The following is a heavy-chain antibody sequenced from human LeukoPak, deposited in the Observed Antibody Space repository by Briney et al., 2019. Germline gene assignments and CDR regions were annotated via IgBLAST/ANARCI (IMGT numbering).Heavy chain of an antibody. V-gene: IGHV3-23*01. CDR1: GFIFSTYA. Sequence: GGSLRLSCAASGFIFSTYAMSWVRQASGKGLEWVSVISGSGGNTYYADSVKGRFTISRDSSKNTLYLQMNSLKAEDTAVYFCARALADGYNFPPFDYWGQGTLVTVSS. D-gene: IGHD5-24*01. J-gene: IGHJ4*02. CDR2: ISGSGGNT. CDR3: ARALADGYNFPPFDY.